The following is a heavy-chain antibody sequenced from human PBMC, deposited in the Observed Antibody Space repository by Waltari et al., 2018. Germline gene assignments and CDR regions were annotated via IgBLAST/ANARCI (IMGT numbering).Heavy chain of an antibody. Sequence: QVQLQESGPGLVKPSETLSLTCTVSGGSISSYYWSWIRQPPGKGREGIGYIYYSGSTNYNPSLKSRVTISVDTSKNQFSLKLSSVTAADTAVYYCARVKGGSGSYYYFDYWGQGTLVTVSS. J-gene: IGHJ4*02. CDR3: ARVKGGSGSYYYFDY. D-gene: IGHD3-10*01. V-gene: IGHV4-59*01. CDR2: IYYSGST. CDR1: GGSISSYY.